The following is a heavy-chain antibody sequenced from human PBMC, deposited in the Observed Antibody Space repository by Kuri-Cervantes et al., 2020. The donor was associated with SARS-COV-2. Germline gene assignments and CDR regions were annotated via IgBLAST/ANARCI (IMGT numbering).Heavy chain of an antibody. CDR2: ISYDGSNK. Sequence: LSLTCAASGFTFSSYAMHWVRQAPGKGLEWVAVISYDGSNKYYADSVKGRFTFSRDNSKNTLYLQMNSLRAEDTAVYYCATIAIVVVFNNWFDPWGQGTLVTVSS. CDR1: GFTFSSYA. V-gene: IGHV3-30-3*01. CDR3: ATIAIVVVFNNWFDP. J-gene: IGHJ5*02. D-gene: IGHD2-2*01.